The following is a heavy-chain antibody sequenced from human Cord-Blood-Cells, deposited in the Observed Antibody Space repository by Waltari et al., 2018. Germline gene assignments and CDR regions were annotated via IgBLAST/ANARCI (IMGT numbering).Heavy chain of an antibody. CDR1: GFTFSSYA. J-gene: IGHJ3*02. CDR3: AKGLPNAYDAFDI. Sequence: EVQLLESGGGLVQPGGSLRLSWAASGFTFSSYAMSWVRQAPGKGLEWVSAISGSGGSTYCADSVKGRFTISRDNSKNTLYLQMNSLRAEDTAVYYCAKGLPNAYDAFDIWGQGTMVTVSS. V-gene: IGHV3-23*01. CDR2: ISGSGGST.